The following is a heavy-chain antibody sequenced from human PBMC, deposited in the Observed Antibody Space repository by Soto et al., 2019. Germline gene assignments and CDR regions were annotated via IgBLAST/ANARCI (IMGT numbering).Heavy chain of an antibody. D-gene: IGHD1-26*01. V-gene: IGHV3-23*01. CDR3: AKVPVGATGRFDY. CDR1: GFTFSNYA. Sequence: SGGSLRLSCAGSGFTFSNYAMSWVRQAPGKGLAWASAISGSGGSTYYADSVKGRFTISRDNSKNTLYLQMNSLRAEDTALYYCAKVPVGATGRFDYWGQGTLVTVSS. J-gene: IGHJ4*02. CDR2: ISGSGGST.